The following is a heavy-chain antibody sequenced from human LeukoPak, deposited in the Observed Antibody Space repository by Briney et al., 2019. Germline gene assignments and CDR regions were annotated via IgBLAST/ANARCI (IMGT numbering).Heavy chain of an antibody. D-gene: IGHD6-19*01. Sequence: GWSLRLSCAASGFTFDNYDMQLVRQTPGKALEWASGISWDSGSINYADSVKGRFTISRDNAKNSLFLQMNSLRTEDTALYYCARDIFSVAGPDLDCWGQGTQVTVSS. CDR2: ISWDSGSI. J-gene: IGHJ4*02. CDR1: GFTFDNYD. V-gene: IGHV3-9*01. CDR3: ARDIFSVAGPDLDC.